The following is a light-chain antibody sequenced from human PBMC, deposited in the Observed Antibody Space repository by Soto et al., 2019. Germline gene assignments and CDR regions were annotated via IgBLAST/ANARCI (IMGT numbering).Light chain of an antibody. CDR1: QSVRSN. J-gene: IGKJ2*01. CDR3: QQYNNWPPLYT. CDR2: GAS. Sequence: EIVMTQSPATLSVSPGERVTLSCWASQSVRSNLAWYQQKPRQAPRLLIYGASTRASDIPARFSGSGSGTDFTLTISSLQSEDFAVYYCQQYNNWPPLYTFGQGTKLEVK. V-gene: IGKV3-15*01.